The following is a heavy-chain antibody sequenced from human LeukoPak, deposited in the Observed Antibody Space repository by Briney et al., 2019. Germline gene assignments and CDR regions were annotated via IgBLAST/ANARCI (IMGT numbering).Heavy chain of an antibody. J-gene: IGHJ4*02. Sequence: GGSLRLSCAASGFTVSGSAMHWVRQASGKGLEWLGRVRSKGYNYATAYGASVKDRFVISRDDSKSTAYLQMSSLKSEDTAVYYCATLGETSGWYPDHWGQGTLVTVSS. CDR2: VRSKGYNYAT. D-gene: IGHD6-19*01. CDR1: GFTVSGSA. CDR3: ATLGETSGWYPDH. V-gene: IGHV3-73*01.